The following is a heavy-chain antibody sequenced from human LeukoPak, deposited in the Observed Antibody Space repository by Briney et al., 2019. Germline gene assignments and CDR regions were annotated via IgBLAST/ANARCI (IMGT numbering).Heavy chain of an antibody. CDR2: INHSGST. CDR3: RVTIFGPWGMDV. D-gene: IGHD3-3*01. J-gene: IGHJ6*02. V-gene: IGHV4-34*01. CDR1: GGSFSGYY. Sequence: SETLSLTCAVYGGSFSGYYWSWIRQPPGKGLEWIGEINHSGSTNYNPSLKSRVTISVDTSKNQFSLKLSSVTAADTAVYYCRVTIFGPWGMDVWGQGTTVTVSS.